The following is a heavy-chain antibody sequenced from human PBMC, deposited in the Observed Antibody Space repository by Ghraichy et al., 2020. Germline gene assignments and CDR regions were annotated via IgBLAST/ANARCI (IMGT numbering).Heavy chain of an antibody. D-gene: IGHD5-12*01. V-gene: IGHV3-23*01. J-gene: IGHJ5*02. CDR3: AHGSKHIEPTSQYP. CDR1: GLTFSYYA. CDR2: ITMSGDST. Sequence: GESLNISCAASGLTFSYYAMSWVRQAPGKGLEWVSGITMSGDSTYYADSVKGRFTISRDNSRNTVYLQMNSLRAEDSAVYYCAHGSKHIEPTSQYPWGQGTPVTVSS.